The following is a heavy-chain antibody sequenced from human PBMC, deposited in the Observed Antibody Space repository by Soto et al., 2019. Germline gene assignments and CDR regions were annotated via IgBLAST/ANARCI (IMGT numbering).Heavy chain of an antibody. V-gene: IGHV3-13*01. CDR3: ARVGYYDLSMDV. J-gene: IGHJ6*03. D-gene: IGHD3-3*01. CDR1: GFTFSSYD. CDR2: IGTAGDT. Sequence: PGESLKISCAASGFTFSSYDMHWVRQATGKGLEWVSAIGTAGDTYYPGSVKGRFTISRENAKNSSYLQMNSLRAGDTAVYYCARVGYYDLSMDVWGEGTTVTVSS.